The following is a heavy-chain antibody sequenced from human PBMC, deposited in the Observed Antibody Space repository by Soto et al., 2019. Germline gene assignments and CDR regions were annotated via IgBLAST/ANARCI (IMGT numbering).Heavy chain of an antibody. CDR3: ARDDSSGWTQDY. J-gene: IGHJ4*02. CDR2: IGSSSVTI. CDR1: GFTLSNYV. V-gene: IGHV3-48*03. D-gene: IGHD6-19*01. Sequence: GGSLRLSCAASGFTLSNYVMNWVRQAPGKGLEWISCIGSSSVTIFHADAVKGRFTISRDNSKNTLDLQMNSLRPEDTGVYYCARDDSSGWTQDYWGQGTLVTVSS.